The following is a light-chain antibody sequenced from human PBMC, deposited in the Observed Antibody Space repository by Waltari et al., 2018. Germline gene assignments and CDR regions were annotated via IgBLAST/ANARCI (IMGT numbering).Light chain of an antibody. J-gene: IGKJ4*01. Sequence: DIQMTQSPSSLSASVGDRVTITCRASQGFRNDLAWYQQKPGKVPQRLIYIASSLDGDVPSRFSGSGSGTEFTLTIAGLQPEDFATYYCLQHNVYPLTFGGGTKVEIK. CDR3: LQHNVYPLT. CDR1: QGFRND. V-gene: IGKV1-17*01. CDR2: IAS.